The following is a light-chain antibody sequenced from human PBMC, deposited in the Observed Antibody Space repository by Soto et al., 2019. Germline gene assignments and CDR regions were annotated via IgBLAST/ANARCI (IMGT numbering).Light chain of an antibody. CDR3: QQYNSYSWT. CDR1: QSISSW. CDR2: DAS. V-gene: IGKV1-5*01. Sequence: DIQMTQSPSTLSASVGDRVTITCRASQSISSWLAWYQQKPGKAPKLLIYDASSLESGVPSRFSGSGSGTEFALTISSLQPDDFAAYYCQQYNSYSWTCGQGPEVEIK. J-gene: IGKJ1*01.